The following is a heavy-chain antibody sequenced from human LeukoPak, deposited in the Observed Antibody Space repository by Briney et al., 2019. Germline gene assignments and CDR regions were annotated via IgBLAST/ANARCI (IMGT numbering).Heavy chain of an antibody. D-gene: IGHD6-13*01. J-gene: IGHJ5*02. Sequence: KPGGSLRLSCAASGFTFSSYSMNWVRQAPGKGLEWVSSISSSSSYIYYADSVKGRFTISRDNAKNSLYLQMNSLRAEDTAVYYCARGDRSSWYGWFDPWGQGTLVTVSS. CDR2: ISSSSSYI. V-gene: IGHV3-21*01. CDR1: GFTFSSYS. CDR3: ARGDRSSWYGWFDP.